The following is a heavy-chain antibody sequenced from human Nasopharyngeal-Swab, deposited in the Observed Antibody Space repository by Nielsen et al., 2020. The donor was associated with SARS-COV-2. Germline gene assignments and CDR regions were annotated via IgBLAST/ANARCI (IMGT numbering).Heavy chain of an antibody. Sequence: ASVKVSCKASGYTFTSYDINWVRQATGQGLEWMGWMNPNSGNTGYAQKFQGRVTMTRNTSISTAYMELSSLRSEDTAVHYCARGRPQYSSSWYGYYYYGMDVWGQGTTVTVSS. CDR2: MNPNSGNT. CDR3: ARGRPQYSSSWYGYYYYGMDV. D-gene: IGHD6-13*01. CDR1: GYTFTSYD. J-gene: IGHJ6*02. V-gene: IGHV1-8*01.